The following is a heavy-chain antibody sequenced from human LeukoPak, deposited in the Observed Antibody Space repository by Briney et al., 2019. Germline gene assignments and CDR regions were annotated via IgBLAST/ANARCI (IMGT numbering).Heavy chain of an antibody. D-gene: IGHD3-22*01. CDR1: GGSISSGGYS. V-gene: IGHV4-30-2*01. Sequence: SETLSLTRAVSGGSISSGGYSWSWIRQPPGKGLEWIGYIYHSGSTYYNPSLKSRVTISVDRSKNQFSLKLSSVTAADTAVYYCARAYYYDSSGYYANPDAFDIWGQGTMVTVSS. CDR2: IYHSGST. CDR3: ARAYYYDSSGYYANPDAFDI. J-gene: IGHJ3*02.